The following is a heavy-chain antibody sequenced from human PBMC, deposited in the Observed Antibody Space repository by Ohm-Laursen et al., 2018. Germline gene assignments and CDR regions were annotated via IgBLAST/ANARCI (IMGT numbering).Heavy chain of an antibody. J-gene: IGHJ4*02. D-gene: IGHD3-10*01. CDR1: GFTFSSYG. CDR3: ARDSHMVRGVIKRFGLGY. Sequence: SLRLSCAATGFTFSSYGMHWVRQAPGKGLEWVAVIWYDGSNKYYADSVKGQFTISRDNSKNTLYLQMNSLRAEDTAVYYCARDSHMVRGVIKRFGLGYWGQGTLATVSS. V-gene: IGHV3-33*08. CDR2: IWYDGSNK.